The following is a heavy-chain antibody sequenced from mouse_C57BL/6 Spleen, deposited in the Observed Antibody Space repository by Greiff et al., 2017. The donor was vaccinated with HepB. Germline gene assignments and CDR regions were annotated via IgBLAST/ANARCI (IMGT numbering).Heavy chain of an antibody. CDR1: GYTFTSYT. J-gene: IGHJ3*01. V-gene: IGHV1-4*01. CDR2: INPSSGYT. CDR3: AREGWVLGFAY. D-gene: IGHD2-3*01. Sequence: VQLQQSGAELARPGASVKMSCKASGYTFTSYTMHWVKQSPGQGLEWIGYINPSSGYTKYNQKFKDKATLTADKSSSTAYMQLSSLTSEDSAVYYCAREGWVLGFAYWGQGTLVTVSA.